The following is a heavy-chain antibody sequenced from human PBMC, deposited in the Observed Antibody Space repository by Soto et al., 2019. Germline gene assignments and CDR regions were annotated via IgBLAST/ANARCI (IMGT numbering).Heavy chain of an antibody. CDR1: GFTVSSKY. CDR2: VYSGGST. Sequence: EVQLVESGGGLVQPGGSLRLSCAASGFTVSSKYMSWVRQAPGKGLEWVSVVYSGGSTNNADSVKGRFTISRDNSKNTLCLQMESLRAEDTAVYYCAGGGTYTSAFFYWGQGTLVTVSS. D-gene: IGHD3-16*01. V-gene: IGHV3-66*01. CDR3: AGGGTYTSAFFY. J-gene: IGHJ4*02.